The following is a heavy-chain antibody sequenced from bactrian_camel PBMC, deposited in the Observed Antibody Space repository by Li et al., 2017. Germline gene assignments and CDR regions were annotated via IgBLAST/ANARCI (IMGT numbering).Heavy chain of an antibody. V-gene: IGHV3S40*01. CDR3: VAGGFGY. CDR2: INSGGGST. J-gene: IGHJ6*01. CDR1: GFTFSSYD. Sequence: VQLVESGGGLVQPGGSLRLSCAASGFTFSSYDMSWVRQAPGKGLEWVSAINSGGGSTYYADFVKGRFTISQDRPKNTVYLQMNSLKSEDTALYYCVAGGFGYWGQGTQVTVS.